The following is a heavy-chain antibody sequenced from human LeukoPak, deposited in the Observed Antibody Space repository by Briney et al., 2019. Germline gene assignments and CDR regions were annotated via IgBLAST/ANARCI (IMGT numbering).Heavy chain of an antibody. CDR1: GYTFTCYY. V-gene: IGHV1-2*02. CDR2: INPNSGGT. Sequence: GASVKVSCKASGYTFTCYYMHWVRQAPGQGLEWMGWINPNSGGTNYAQKFQGRVTMTRDTSISTAYMELSRLRSDDTAVYYCARDKHSSSWYRDAFDIWGQGTMVTVSS. CDR3: ARDKHSSSWYRDAFDI. J-gene: IGHJ3*02. D-gene: IGHD6-13*01.